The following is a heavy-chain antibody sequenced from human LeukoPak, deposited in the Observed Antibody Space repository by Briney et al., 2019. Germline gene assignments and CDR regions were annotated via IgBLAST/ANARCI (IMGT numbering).Heavy chain of an antibody. CDR2: ISSSGSTI. Sequence: GGSLRLSCAASGFTFSDYYMSWIRQAPGKGLEWVSYISSSGSTIYYADSVKGRFTISRDNANNSLYLQMNSLRAEDTAVYYCARASGIVVVVGSAFDIWGQGTMVTVSS. D-gene: IGHD2-15*01. J-gene: IGHJ3*02. CDR1: GFTFSDYY. V-gene: IGHV3-11*01. CDR3: ARASGIVVVVGSAFDI.